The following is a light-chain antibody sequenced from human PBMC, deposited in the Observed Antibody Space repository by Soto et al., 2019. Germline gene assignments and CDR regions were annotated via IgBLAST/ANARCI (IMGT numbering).Light chain of an antibody. Sequence: SVLTQPPSVSGAPGQRVTISCTGSSSNIGAGYDVHWYQQLPGTAPKLLIYGSRNRPSGVPDRFSGSKSGTSASLAITGLQAEDEADYYCQSYDTSLSGSNVVFGGGTKVTVL. CDR2: GSR. CDR1: SSNIGAGYD. J-gene: IGLJ2*01. V-gene: IGLV1-40*01. CDR3: QSYDTSLSGSNVV.